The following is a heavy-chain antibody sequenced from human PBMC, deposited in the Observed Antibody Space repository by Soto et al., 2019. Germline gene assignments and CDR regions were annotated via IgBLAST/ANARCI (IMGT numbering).Heavy chain of an antibody. D-gene: IGHD4-17*01. V-gene: IGHV4-30-4*08. J-gene: IGHJ6*02. Sequence: SETLSLTCAVYGGSFSGYYWSWIRQPPGKGLEWIGYIYYSGSTYYNPSLKSRVTISVDTSKNQFSLKLSSVTAADTAVYYCARDYGDYDYYGMDVWGQGTTVTVSS. CDR2: IYYSGST. CDR1: GGSFSGYY. CDR3: ARDYGDYDYYGMDV.